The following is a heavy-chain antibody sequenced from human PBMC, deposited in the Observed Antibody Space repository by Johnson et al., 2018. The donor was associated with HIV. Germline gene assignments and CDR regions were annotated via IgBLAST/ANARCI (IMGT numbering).Heavy chain of an antibody. D-gene: IGHD3-16*02. CDR2: IKRKIEGEAT. J-gene: IGHJ3*02. CDR3: TTAIVIDAFDI. Sequence: VTLVESGGDLLQPGGSLRLSCAASGFTFSSYWMHWVRQAPGKGLVWVGRIKRKIEGEATDYAAPVKGRFTISRDDSKNTLFLQMSSLKTDDTAVYYCTTAIVIDAFDIWGQGTMVTVSS. CDR1: GFTFSSYW. V-gene: IGHV3-15*01.